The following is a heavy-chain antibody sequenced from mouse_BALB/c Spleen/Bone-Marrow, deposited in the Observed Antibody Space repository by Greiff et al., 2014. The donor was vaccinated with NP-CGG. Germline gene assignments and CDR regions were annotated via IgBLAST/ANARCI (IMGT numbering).Heavy chain of an antibody. CDR3: ARWEYYAMDY. D-gene: IGHD4-1*01. Sequence: EVQLQQSGAELVKPGASVELSCTASGFNIKDTYMHWVKQRPEQGLEWIGRIDPANGNTKYDPKFQGKATITADTSSNIAYLQLSSLTSEDTAVYYCARWEYYAMDYWGQGTSVTVSS. J-gene: IGHJ4*01. CDR2: IDPANGNT. V-gene: IGHV14-3*02. CDR1: GFNIKDTY.